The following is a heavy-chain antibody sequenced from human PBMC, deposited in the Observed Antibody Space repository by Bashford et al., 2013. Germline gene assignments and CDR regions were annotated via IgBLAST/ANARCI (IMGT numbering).Heavy chain of an antibody. CDR2: ISGSGDST. D-gene: IGHD6-19*01. Sequence: GSLRLSCAASGFILSNYAMSWVRQAPGKGLEWVSAISGSGDSTYYADSVKGRFTISRDNSKNTLYLQMNSLRAEDTAVYYCARDHQQWLVGVFDPWGQGTLVTVSS. CDR3: ARDHQQWLVGVFDP. J-gene: IGHJ5*02. CDR1: GFILSNYA. V-gene: IGHV3-23*01.